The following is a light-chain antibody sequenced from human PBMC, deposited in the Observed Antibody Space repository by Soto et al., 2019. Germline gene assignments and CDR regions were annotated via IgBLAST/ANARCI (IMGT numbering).Light chain of an antibody. CDR1: SSDVGSYDC. Sequence: QSVLIQSPSVSGSPGQSVTISCTGTSSDVGSYDCVSWYRHHPGRVPKVMIYNVNSRPSGVPDRFSGSKSGSSASMTISGFQAADEADYYCSSYTSSSTYVFGTGTKVTVL. CDR3: SSYTSSSTYV. CDR2: NVN. J-gene: IGLJ1*01. V-gene: IGLV2-18*02.